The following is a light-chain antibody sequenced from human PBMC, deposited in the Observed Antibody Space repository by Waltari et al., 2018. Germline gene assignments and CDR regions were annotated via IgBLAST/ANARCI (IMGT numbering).Light chain of an antibody. Sequence: QSALTQPASVSGSPGQSITIPCLGTSRDIGVYRYVSWYQQYPGKAPKLMIYECIKRPAGVSDRFSGSKSDNTASLAISGLRAEDEADYYCNSYTRKTASVVFGGGTKLTVL. CDR2: ECI. V-gene: IGLV2-14*01. CDR3: NSYTRKTASVV. CDR1: SRDIGVYRY. J-gene: IGLJ3*02.